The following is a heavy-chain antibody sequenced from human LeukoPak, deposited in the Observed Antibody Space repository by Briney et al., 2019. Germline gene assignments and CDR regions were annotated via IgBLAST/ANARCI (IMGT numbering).Heavy chain of an antibody. Sequence: TPSQTLSLTCTVSGGSISSGGYYWSWIRQPPGKGLEWIGHIYNSGSTIYNPSLKSRVTISIDTSKNQFSLKLNSVTTADTAVYYCARGGTRAFDIWGQGTMVTVSS. J-gene: IGHJ3*02. CDR1: GGSISSGGYY. D-gene: IGHD1-1*01. V-gene: IGHV4-61*09. CDR2: IYNSGST. CDR3: ARGGTRAFDI.